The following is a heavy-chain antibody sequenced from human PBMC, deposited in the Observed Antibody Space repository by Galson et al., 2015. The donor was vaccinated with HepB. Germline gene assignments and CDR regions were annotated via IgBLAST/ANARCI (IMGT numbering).Heavy chain of an antibody. Sequence: SLRLSCAASGFTFSSYNMHWVRQAPGKGLEWVGRIKSKTHGGTTDYAAPVKGTFTISRDDSKNTLYLQMNSLKTEDTAVYYCTTVNWNYEDYWGQGTLVTVSS. J-gene: IGHJ4*02. D-gene: IGHD1-7*01. CDR1: GFTFSSYN. V-gene: IGHV3-15*01. CDR2: IKSKTHGGTT. CDR3: TTVNWNYEDY.